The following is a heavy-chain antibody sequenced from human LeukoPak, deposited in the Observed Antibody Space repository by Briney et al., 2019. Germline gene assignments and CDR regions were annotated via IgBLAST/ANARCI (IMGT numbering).Heavy chain of an antibody. CDR2: IYYSGST. Sequence: SETLSLTCTVSGGSISSYYWSWIRQPPGKGLEWIGYIYYSGSTNYNPSLKSRVTISVDTSKNQFSLKLSSVTAADTAVYYCARIIMVRGVISFDYRGQGTLVTVSS. J-gene: IGHJ4*02. CDR1: GGSISSYY. V-gene: IGHV4-59*01. D-gene: IGHD3-10*01. CDR3: ARIIMVRGVISFDY.